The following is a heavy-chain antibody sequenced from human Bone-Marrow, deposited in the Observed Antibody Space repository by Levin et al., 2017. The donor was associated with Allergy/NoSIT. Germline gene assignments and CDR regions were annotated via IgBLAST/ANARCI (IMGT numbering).Heavy chain of an antibody. V-gene: IGHV4-38-2*02. CDR1: GYSISSGYY. J-gene: IGHJ4*02. CDR2: IYHSGST. Sequence: SETLSLTCVVSGYSISSGYYWTWIRQPPGKGLQWIGSIYHSGSTYYNSSLKSRVTVSVDTSKNEFSLKVRSVTAVDTAVYYCAREWEGGTANFDYWGQGALVTVSS. D-gene: IGHD1-1*01. CDR3: AREWEGGTANFDY.